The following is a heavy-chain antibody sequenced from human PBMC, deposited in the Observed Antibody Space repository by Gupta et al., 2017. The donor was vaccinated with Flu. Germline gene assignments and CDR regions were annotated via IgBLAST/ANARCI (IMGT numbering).Heavy chain of an antibody. V-gene: IGHV1-69*01. J-gene: IGHJ6*02. CDR1: GGAFIHHG. Sequence: QVQLVQSGAEVKKPGSSVKVACKASGGAFIHHGISWVRQAPGQGLEWMGGVIPGYGPTTYSNKSQGLRTGTADDSTTTSYMELIGLRAAETEVSSCDRSAAVGVVPTPCGYYHDVDDWGQGTTVTVSS. CDR3: DRSAAVGVVPTPCGYYHDVDD. CDR2: VIPGYGPT. D-gene: IGHD2-15*01.